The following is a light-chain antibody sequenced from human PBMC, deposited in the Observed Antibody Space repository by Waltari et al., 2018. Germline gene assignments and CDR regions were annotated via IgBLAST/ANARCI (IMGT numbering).Light chain of an antibody. CDR3: QQYDNLPRLMYT. J-gene: IGKJ2*01. CDR1: QDISNY. V-gene: IGKV1-33*01. CDR2: DAS. Sequence: DIQMTQSPSSLSASVGDRVTITCQASQDISNYLNWYQQKPGKAPKLLIYDASNLETGVPSMFSGSGSGTDFTFTISSLQPEDIATYYCQQYDNLPRLMYTFGQGTKLEIK.